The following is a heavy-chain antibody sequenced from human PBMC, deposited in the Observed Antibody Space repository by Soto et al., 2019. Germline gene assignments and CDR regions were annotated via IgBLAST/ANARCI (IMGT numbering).Heavy chain of an antibody. Sequence: GESLKISCKGSGYSFTSYWIGWVRQMPGKGLEWMGIIYPGDSDTRYSPSFQGRFTISRDNAKNSLYLQMNSLRAEDTAVYYCARDFDYGGGDWGQGTLVTVSS. CDR1: GYSFTSYW. CDR2: IYPGDSDT. CDR3: ARDFDYGGGD. J-gene: IGHJ4*02. V-gene: IGHV5-51*01. D-gene: IGHD4-17*01.